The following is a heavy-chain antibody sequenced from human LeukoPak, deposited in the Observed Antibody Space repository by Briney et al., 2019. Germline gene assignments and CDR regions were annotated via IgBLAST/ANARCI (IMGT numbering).Heavy chain of an antibody. J-gene: IGHJ2*01. CDR2: INSDGSST. Sequence: PGGSLRLSCAASGFTFSSYWMHWVRHAPGKGLVWVSRINSDGSSTSYADSVKGRFTISRDNSKNTLYLQMNSLRAEDTAVYYCAKGNWGERLDWYFDLWGRGTLVTVSS. V-gene: IGHV3-74*01. CDR1: GFTFSSYW. CDR3: AKGNWGERLDWYFDL. D-gene: IGHD1-26*01.